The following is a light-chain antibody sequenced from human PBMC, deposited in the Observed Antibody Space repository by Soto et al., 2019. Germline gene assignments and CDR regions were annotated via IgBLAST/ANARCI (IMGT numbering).Light chain of an antibody. V-gene: IGKV3-20*01. CDR1: QSVSSNY. Sequence: EIVLTQSPGTLSLSPGERASLSCRASQSVSSNYLAWYQQKSGQAPSLLIYDASSRATGISDRFSGSGSGTDFTLTISRLEPEDFAVYYCQQYGSSGTFGQGTKVDIK. CDR2: DAS. CDR3: QQYGSSGT. J-gene: IGKJ1*01.